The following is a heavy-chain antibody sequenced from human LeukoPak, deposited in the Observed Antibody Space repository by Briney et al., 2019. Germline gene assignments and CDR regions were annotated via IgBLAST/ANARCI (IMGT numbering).Heavy chain of an antibody. J-gene: IGHJ6*02. D-gene: IGHD6-13*01. CDR2: ISSSSSTI. V-gene: IGHV3-48*01. CDR1: GFTFSSYS. CDR3: ARARHSSSWAYYGMDV. Sequence: GGSLRLSCAASGFTFSSYSMNWLRQAPGKGLEWVSYISSSSSTIYYADSVKGRFTISRDNAKNSLYLQMNSLRAEDTAVYYCARARHSSSWAYYGMDVWGQGTTVTVSS.